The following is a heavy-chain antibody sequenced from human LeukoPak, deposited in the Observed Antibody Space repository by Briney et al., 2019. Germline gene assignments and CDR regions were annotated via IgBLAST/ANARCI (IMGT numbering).Heavy chain of an antibody. CDR1: GGSISSGSYY. J-gene: IGHJ4*02. CDR2: IYYSGST. D-gene: IGHD3-16*02. Sequence: PSETLSLTCTVSGGSISSGSYYWGWIRQPPGKGLEWIGSIYYSGSTYYTPSLKSRVTMSVDTSKSQFSLRLSSVTAADTAVYYCARGEAFYDYVWGSYRPDYFDYWGQGTLVTVSS. CDR3: ARGEAFYDYVWGSYRPDYFDY. V-gene: IGHV4-39*01.